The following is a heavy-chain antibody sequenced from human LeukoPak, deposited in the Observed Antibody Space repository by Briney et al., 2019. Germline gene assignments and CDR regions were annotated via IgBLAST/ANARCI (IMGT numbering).Heavy chain of an antibody. CDR2: IYTSGST. CDR3: AREKVVAAARALDY. CDR1: GYSISSGYY. D-gene: IGHD2-21*01. Sequence: SETLSLTCTVSGYSISSGYYWSWIRQPAGKGLEWIGRIYTSGSTNYNPSLKSRVTMSVDTSKNQFSLKLSSVTAADTAVYYCAREKVVAAARALDYWGQGTLVTVSS. J-gene: IGHJ4*02. V-gene: IGHV4-4*07.